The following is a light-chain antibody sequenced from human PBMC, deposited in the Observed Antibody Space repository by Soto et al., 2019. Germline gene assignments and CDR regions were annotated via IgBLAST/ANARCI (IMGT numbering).Light chain of an antibody. CDR1: RSVSDY. CDR3: QQRSSWPLT. J-gene: IGKJ4*01. CDR2: GAS. Sequence: EIVLTQSPATLSLSPVERATLSCRASRSVSDYLSWYQQKPGQSPRLIVYGASNRATGIPARFSGSGSGTDFTLTIVTLEPEDFAVYYCQQRSSWPLTFGGGTKVDIK. V-gene: IGKV3-11*01.